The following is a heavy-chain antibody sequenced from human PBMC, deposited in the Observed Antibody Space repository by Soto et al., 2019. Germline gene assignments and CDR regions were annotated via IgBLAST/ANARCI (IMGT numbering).Heavy chain of an antibody. CDR1: GGSISSRSYY. CDR3: ASHTYDSSGHPFDY. D-gene: IGHD3-22*01. Sequence: PSETLSLTCTVSGGSISSRSYYWYCIRQPPERGLEWIGSIHYSGSTYYNPSLKSRVTISVDTPQNQFSLKLSSVTAADTAVYYCASHTYDSSGHPFDYWGQGTLVTVSS. J-gene: IGHJ4*02. V-gene: IGHV4-39*01. CDR2: IHYSGST.